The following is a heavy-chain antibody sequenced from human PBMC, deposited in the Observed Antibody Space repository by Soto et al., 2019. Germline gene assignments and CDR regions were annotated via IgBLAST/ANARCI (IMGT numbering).Heavy chain of an antibody. V-gene: IGHV4-30-4*01. CDR3: VTVISVGAAYYFDY. Sequence: QVQLQEWGPGLVKPSQTLSLTCTVSGGSIRSGDYYWGWIRQPPGKGLEWIGYVYYSGTTYSHPSLKSHVTISVDSSENEFSLRLSSVTAADTAVYYCVTVISVGAAYYFDYWGPGTLVTVSS. CDR1: GGSIRSGDYY. D-gene: IGHD1-26*01. CDR2: VYYSGTT. J-gene: IGHJ4*02.